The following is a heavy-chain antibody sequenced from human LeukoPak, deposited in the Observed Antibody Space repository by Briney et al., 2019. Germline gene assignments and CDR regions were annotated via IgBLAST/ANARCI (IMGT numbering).Heavy chain of an antibody. CDR1: GFTFSSYS. J-gene: IGHJ6*04. Sequence: GGSLRLSCAASGFTFSSYSMNWVRQAPGKGLEWVSSISSSSSYIYYADSVKGRFTISRDNAKNSLYLQMNSLRAEDTAVYYCARDTYYDILPGPSRLDVWGKGTTVTVSS. CDR2: ISSSSSYI. CDR3: ARDTYYDILPGPSRLDV. D-gene: IGHD3-9*01. V-gene: IGHV3-21*01.